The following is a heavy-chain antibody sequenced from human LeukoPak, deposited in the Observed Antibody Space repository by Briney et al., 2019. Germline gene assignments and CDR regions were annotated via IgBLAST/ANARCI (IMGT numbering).Heavy chain of an antibody. V-gene: IGHV3-23*01. CDR2: ISGSGGGT. J-gene: IGHJ6*02. CDR3: AKAVGHYYYGMDV. CDR1: GFTFSSYA. Sequence: GGSLRLSCAASGFTFSSYAMSWVRQAPGKGLEWVSAISGSGGGTYYADYVKGRFTISRDNSKNTLYLQVNSPRAEDTAVYYCAKAVGHYYYGMDVWGQGTTVTVSS.